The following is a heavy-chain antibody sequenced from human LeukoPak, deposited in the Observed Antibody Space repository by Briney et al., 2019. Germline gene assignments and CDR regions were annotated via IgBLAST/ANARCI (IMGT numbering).Heavy chain of an antibody. CDR3: ASGSSFGYFQH. J-gene: IGHJ1*01. D-gene: IGHD2-2*01. V-gene: IGHV1-3*01. CDR1: GYTFTSYA. CDR2: INAGNGNT. Sequence: ASVKVSCKASGYTFTSYAMHWVRQAPGQRPEWMGWINAGNGNTKYSQKFQGRVTITRDTSASTAYVELSSLRFEDTAVYYCASGSSFGYFQHWGQGTLVTVSS.